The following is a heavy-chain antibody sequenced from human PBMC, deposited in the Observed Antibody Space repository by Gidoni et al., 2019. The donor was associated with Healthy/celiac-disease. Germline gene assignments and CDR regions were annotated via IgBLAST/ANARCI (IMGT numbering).Heavy chain of an antibody. J-gene: IGHJ4*02. CDR1: GFTFSSYA. CDR3: ARDPGSGWYVWDGYFDY. Sequence: QVQLVESGGGVVQPWRSLRLSCAASGFTFSSYAMHGVRQAPGKGLEWVAVISYDGSNSKNTLYLQMNSLRAEDTAVYYCARDPGSGWYVWDGYFDYWGQGTLVTVSS. D-gene: IGHD6-19*01. CDR2: ISYDGS. V-gene: IGHV3-30*04.